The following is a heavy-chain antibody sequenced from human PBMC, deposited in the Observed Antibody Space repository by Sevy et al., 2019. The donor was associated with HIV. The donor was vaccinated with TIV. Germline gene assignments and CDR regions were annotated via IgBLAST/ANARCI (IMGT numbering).Heavy chain of an antibody. CDR1: GGSVNNHY. CDR3: ATFGSNLDPRFDP. Sequence: SETLSLTCIVSGGSVNNHYWSWIRQSPGKGLEWIGYTHYSGSSAYNPSLKSRLTISLDMSKNQFSLELTSMTAADAAVYYCATFGSNLDPRFDPWGQGTLVTVSS. D-gene: IGHD3-10*01. V-gene: IGHV4-59*02. J-gene: IGHJ5*02. CDR2: THYSGSS.